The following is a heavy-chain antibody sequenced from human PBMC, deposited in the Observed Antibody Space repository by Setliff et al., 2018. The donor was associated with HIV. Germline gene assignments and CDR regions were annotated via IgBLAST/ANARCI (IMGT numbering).Heavy chain of an antibody. V-gene: IGHV3-74*01. CDR3: ASLPVVVTIPEGPFDF. J-gene: IGHJ3*01. CDR2: INSDGRST. Sequence: GGSLRLSCAASGFTFSKYWMHWVRQAPGKGLVWLSRINSDGRSTTYADFVKGRFSISRDNAKNTVYLQMSSLTVEDTAVYYCASLPVVVTIPEGPFDFWGQGTMVTVSS. CDR1: GFTFSKYW. D-gene: IGHD2-15*01.